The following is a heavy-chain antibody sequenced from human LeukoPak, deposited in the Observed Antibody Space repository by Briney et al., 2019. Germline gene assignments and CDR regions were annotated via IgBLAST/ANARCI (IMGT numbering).Heavy chain of an antibody. CDR3: ARAEGQWLDPNYFDY. CDR1: GGSISSSSYY. CDR2: IYYSGST. J-gene: IGHJ4*02. D-gene: IGHD6-19*01. Sequence: PSETLSLTCTVSGGSISSSSYYWGWIRQPPGKGLEWIGSIYYSGSTYYNPSLKSRVTISVDTSKNQFSLKLSSVTAADTAVYYCARAEGQWLDPNYFDYWGQGTLVTVSS. V-gene: IGHV4-39*01.